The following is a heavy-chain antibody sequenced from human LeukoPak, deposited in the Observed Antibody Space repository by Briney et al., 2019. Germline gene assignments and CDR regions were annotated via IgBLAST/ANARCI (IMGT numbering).Heavy chain of an antibody. CDR2: INPNSGGT. V-gene: IGHV1-2*02. CDR3: ARGSGCCSSTSCYGVNWFDP. CDR1: GYTFTGYY. D-gene: IGHD2-2*01. Sequence: GASVKVSCKASGYTFTGYYTHWVRQAPGQGLEWMGWINPNSGGTNYAQKFQGRVTMTRDTSISTAYMELSRLRSDDTAVYYCARGSGCCSSTSCYGVNWFDPWGQGTLVTVSS. J-gene: IGHJ5*02.